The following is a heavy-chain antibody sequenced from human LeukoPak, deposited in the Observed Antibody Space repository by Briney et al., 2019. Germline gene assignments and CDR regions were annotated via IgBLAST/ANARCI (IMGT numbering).Heavy chain of an antibody. CDR3: ASARWEGGYNAQSGYYFDY. CDR1: GGSISSYY. Sequence: SETLSLTCTVSGGSISSYYWSWIRQPPGKGLEWIGYIYYSGSTNYNPSLKSRVTISVDTSKNQFSLKLSSVTAADTAVYYCASARWEGGYNAQSGYYFDYWGQGTLVTVSS. CDR2: IYYSGST. V-gene: IGHV4-59*08. J-gene: IGHJ4*02. D-gene: IGHD5-24*01.